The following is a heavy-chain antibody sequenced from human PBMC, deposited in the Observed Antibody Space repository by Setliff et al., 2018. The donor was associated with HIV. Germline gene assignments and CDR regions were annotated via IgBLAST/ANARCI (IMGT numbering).Heavy chain of an antibody. Sequence: PSETLSLTCTVSGGSISSGGYYWSWIRQHPGKGLAWIGYIYYTGNTYYNPSLKSRVTISADTSRNQFSLTLRSVTAADTAVYYCARDKSGTGGPKYFFDYWGQGTLVTVPQ. D-gene: IGHD1-1*01. CDR2: IYYTGNT. CDR3: ARDKSGTGGPKYFFDY. V-gene: IGHV4-31*03. CDR1: GGSISSGGYY. J-gene: IGHJ4*02.